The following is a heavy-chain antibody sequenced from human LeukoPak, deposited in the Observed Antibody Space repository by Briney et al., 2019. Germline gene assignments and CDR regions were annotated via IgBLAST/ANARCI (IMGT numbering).Heavy chain of an antibody. D-gene: IGHD5-24*01. CDR3: ATTNDGGGYQWGDFFDF. V-gene: IGHV1-69*04. Sequence: SVKVSCKASGGTFSSYAISWVRQAPGQGLEWTGRIIPNLGTTNRAQNFQDRVTLTADKSTNTAYMELTSLTSDDTAVYYCATTNDGGGYQWGDFFDFWGQGTLVTVSS. J-gene: IGHJ4*02. CDR2: IIPNLGTT. CDR1: GGTFSSYA.